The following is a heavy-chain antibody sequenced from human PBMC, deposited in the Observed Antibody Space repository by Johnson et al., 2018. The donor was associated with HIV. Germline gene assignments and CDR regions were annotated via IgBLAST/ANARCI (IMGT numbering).Heavy chain of an antibody. CDR1: GFTFSDYY. D-gene: IGHD2-15*01. V-gene: IGHV3-11*04. CDR3: ARVWVVEVARGAFDV. Sequence: QVQLVESGGGLVKPGGSLRLSCAASGFTFSDYYMSWIRQAAGKGLEWISYISSSGSTIYYADSVKGRFTISRGNAKNSMYLQMNSLRGEDTAVYYCARVWVVEVARGAFDVWGQGTMVTVSS. J-gene: IGHJ3*01. CDR2: ISSSGSTI.